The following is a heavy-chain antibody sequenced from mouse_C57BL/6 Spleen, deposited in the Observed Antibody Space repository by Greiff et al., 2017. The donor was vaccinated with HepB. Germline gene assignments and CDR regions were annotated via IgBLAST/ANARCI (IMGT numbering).Heavy chain of an antibody. CDR2: ISDGGSYT. CDR1: GFTFSSYA. V-gene: IGHV5-4*01. CDR3: ARDDYYGSSYQGWFAY. J-gene: IGHJ3*01. D-gene: IGHD1-1*01. Sequence: VQLKESGGGLVKPGGSLKLSCAASGFTFSSYAMSWVRQTPEKRLEWVATISDGGSYTYYPDNVKGRFTISRDNAKNNLYLQMSHLKSEDTAMYYCARDDYYGSSYQGWFAYWGQGTLVTVSA.